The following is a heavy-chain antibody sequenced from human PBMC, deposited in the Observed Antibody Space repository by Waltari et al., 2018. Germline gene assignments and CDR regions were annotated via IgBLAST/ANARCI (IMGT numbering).Heavy chain of an antibody. V-gene: IGHV4-39*01. CDR1: GGSISSSSYY. CDR2: IYYSGST. CDR3: ARHLYYDSSGYYEGYYYYGMDV. D-gene: IGHD3-22*01. J-gene: IGHJ6*02. Sequence: QLQLQESGPGLVKPSETLSLTCTVSGGSISSSSYYWGWLRQPPGKGLAWIGSIYYSGSTYYNPSLKSRVTISVDTSKNQFSLKLSSVTAADTAVYYCARHLYYDSSGYYEGYYYYGMDVWGQGTTVTVSS.